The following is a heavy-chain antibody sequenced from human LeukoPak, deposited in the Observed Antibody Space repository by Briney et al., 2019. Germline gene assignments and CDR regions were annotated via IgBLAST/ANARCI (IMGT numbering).Heavy chain of an antibody. D-gene: IGHD3-10*01. V-gene: IGHV4-30-4*01. CDR3: VRGVWYGELPPDY. CDR2: IYYSGST. J-gene: IGHJ4*02. CDR1: DDSIRSGDYY. Sequence: PSETLSLTCTVSDDSIRSGDYYWSWIRQSPGKGLEWIGCIYYSGSTNYSPSLKGRVVISVDTSKNQFSLRLSSVTAADTAVYYCVRGVWYGELPPDYWGQGTLVTVSS.